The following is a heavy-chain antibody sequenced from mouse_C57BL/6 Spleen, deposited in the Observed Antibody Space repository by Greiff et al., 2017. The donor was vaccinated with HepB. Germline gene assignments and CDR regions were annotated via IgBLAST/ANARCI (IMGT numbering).Heavy chain of an antibody. CDR3: ARGIYYDYDEGRFDY. CDR2: INPSNGGT. CDR1: GYTFTSYW. D-gene: IGHD2-4*01. Sequence: QVQLQQPGTELVKPGASVKLSCKASGYTFTSYWMHWVKQRPGQGLEWIGNINPSNGGTNYNEKFKSKATLTVDKSSSTAYMQLSSPTSEDSAVYYCARGIYYDYDEGRFDYWGQGTTLTVSS. V-gene: IGHV1-53*01. J-gene: IGHJ2*01.